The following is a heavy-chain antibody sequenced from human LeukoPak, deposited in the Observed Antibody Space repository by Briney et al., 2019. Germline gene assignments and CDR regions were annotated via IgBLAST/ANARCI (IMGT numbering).Heavy chain of an antibody. CDR1: GYTFTSYG. Sequence: ASVKVSCKASGYTFTSYGISWVRQAPGQGLEWVGWISSYNGKTNYGKNVQGRVTMTTDTSTSTAYMELRSLRSDDTAIYYCARNYDSSKDGNDYWGQGTLVTVSS. V-gene: IGHV1-18*01. J-gene: IGHJ4*02. D-gene: IGHD3-22*01. CDR2: ISSYNGKT. CDR3: ARNYDSSKDGNDY.